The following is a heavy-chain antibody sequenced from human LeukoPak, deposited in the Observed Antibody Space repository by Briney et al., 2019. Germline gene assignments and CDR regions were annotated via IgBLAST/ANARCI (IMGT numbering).Heavy chain of an antibody. J-gene: IGHJ4*02. V-gene: IGHV3-23*01. D-gene: IGHD5-24*01. CDR3: AKAEDGLDF. CDR2: ITGSGGST. CDR1: GFNFSRFN. Sequence: GGSLRLSCAASGFNFSRFNMNWVRQAPGEGLEWISAITGSGGSTYYADSVKGRFTISRDNSKNTLYLQMSSLRAEDTAVYYCAKAEDGLDFWGQGTLVTVSS.